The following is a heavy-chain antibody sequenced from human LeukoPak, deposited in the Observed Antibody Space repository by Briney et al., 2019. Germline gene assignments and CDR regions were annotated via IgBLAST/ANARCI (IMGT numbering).Heavy chain of an antibody. D-gene: IGHD3-3*01. CDR3: ARDPAHYDFWSGYYPPGDAFDI. CDR1: GYTFTGYY. CDR2: INPSGGST. Sequence: ASVKVSCKASGYTFTGYYMHWVRQAPGQGLEWMGIINPSGGSTSYAQKFQGRVTMTRDMSTSTVYMELSSLRSEDTAVYYCARDPAHYDFWSGYYPPGDAFDIWGQGTMATVSS. J-gene: IGHJ3*02. V-gene: IGHV1-46*01.